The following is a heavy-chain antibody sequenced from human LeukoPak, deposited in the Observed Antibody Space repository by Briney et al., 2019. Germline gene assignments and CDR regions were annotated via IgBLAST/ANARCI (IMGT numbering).Heavy chain of an antibody. CDR2: IYSGGST. Sequence: PGGSLRLSCAASGFTVSSNYMSWVRQAPGKGLEWVSVIYSGGSTYYADSVKGRFTISRDNSKNTLYLQMNSLRAEDTAVYYCARDWPSPDGSGEYWGQGTLVTVSS. CDR3: ARDWPSPDGSGEY. J-gene: IGHJ4*02. D-gene: IGHD3-10*01. V-gene: IGHV3-53*01. CDR1: GFTVSSNY.